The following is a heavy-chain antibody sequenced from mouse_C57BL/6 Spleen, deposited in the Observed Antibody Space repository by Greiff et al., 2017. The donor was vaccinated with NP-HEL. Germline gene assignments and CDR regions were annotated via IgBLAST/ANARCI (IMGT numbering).Heavy chain of an antibody. J-gene: IGHJ4*01. CDR1: GYSFTSYY. Sequence: SGPELVKPGASVKISCKASGYSFTSYYIHWVKQRPGQGLEWIGWIYPGSGNTKYNEKFKGKATLTADTSSSTAYMQLSSLTSEDSAVYYCVYYSNIYYAMDYWGQGTSVTVSS. D-gene: IGHD2-5*01. CDR3: VYYSNIYYAMDY. V-gene: IGHV1-66*01. CDR2: IYPGSGNT.